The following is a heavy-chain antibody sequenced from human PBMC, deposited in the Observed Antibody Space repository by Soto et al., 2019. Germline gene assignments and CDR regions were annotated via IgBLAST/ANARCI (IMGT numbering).Heavy chain of an antibody. Sequence: PSETLSRTCTVSGGSISSHYWSWIRQPPGKGLEWIGYIYYSGSTNYNPSLKSRVTISVDTSKNQFSLKLSSVTAADTAVYYCARQTPSSSWYYYYYYGMDVWGQGTTVTVSS. CDR2: IYYSGST. V-gene: IGHV4-59*11. D-gene: IGHD6-13*01. CDR3: ARQTPSSSWYYYYYYGMDV. J-gene: IGHJ6*02. CDR1: GGSISSHY.